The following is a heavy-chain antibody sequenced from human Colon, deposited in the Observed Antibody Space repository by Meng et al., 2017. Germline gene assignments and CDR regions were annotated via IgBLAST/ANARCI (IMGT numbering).Heavy chain of an antibody. J-gene: IGHJ4*02. V-gene: IGHV3-9*01. D-gene: IGHD6-6*01. CDR3: AKATSYSSSSSFAN. Sequence: SLKISCAASGFTFDDYAMHWVRQAPGKGLEWVSGINWNGNSIAYANSVKGRFTISRDNAKNSLHLQMNSLRPEDTALYYCAKATSYSSSSSFANWGQGTLVTVSS. CDR2: INWNGNSI. CDR1: GFTFDDYA.